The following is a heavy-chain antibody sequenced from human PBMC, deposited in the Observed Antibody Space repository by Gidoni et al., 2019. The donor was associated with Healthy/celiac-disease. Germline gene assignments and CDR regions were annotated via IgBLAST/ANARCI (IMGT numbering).Heavy chain of an antibody. D-gene: IGHD1-26*01. CDR1: RFTFRNAW. J-gene: IGHJ3*02. Sequence: EVQLVESGGGLVKPGGSLRLSCAASRFTFRNAWMSWVRQAPGKGLEWVGRIKSKTDGGTTDYAAPVKGRFTITRDDSKNTLYLQMNSLKTEDTAVYYCTTDLGSGSYSNAFDIWGQGTMVTVSS. V-gene: IGHV3-15*01. CDR3: TTDLGSGSYSNAFDI. CDR2: IKSKTDGGTT.